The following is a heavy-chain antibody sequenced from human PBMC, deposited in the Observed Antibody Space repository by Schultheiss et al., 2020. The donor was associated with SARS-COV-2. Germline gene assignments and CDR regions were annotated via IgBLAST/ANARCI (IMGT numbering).Heavy chain of an antibody. D-gene: IGHD1-14*01. CDR1: GFPFSTYT. CDR3: AKETHIFGIGVFDY. V-gene: IGHV3-30*04. CDR2: ISHDGTLK. J-gene: IGHJ4*02. Sequence: GESLKISCAASGFPFSTYTIHWVRQAPGKGLEWVALISHDGTLKYYAESVRGRFTISRDNSKNTLYLQMNSLRAEDTAVYYCAKETHIFGIGVFDYWGQGTLVTVSS.